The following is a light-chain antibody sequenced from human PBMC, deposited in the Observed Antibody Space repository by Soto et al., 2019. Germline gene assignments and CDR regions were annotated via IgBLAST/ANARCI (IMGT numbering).Light chain of an antibody. J-gene: IGLJ2*01. CDR2: EGS. CDR3: CSYAGISTSV. CDR1: RSDVGSYNL. Sequence: QSALTPPASVSGSPGRSITISCTGTRSDVGSYNLVSWYQQHPGKAPKLMIYEGSKRPSGVSNRFSGSKSGNTASLTISGLQAEDEADYYCCSYAGISTSVFGGGTKLTV. V-gene: IGLV2-23*01.